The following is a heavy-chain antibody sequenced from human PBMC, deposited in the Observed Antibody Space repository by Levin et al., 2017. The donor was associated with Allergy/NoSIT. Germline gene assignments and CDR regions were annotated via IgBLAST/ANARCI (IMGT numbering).Heavy chain of an antibody. Sequence: GGSLRLSCSVSGFTFSSYAMHWVRQAPGKGLEYVSGISPNGGSTSYADSVKGTFTISRDNSRNTLYLQMSSLRAADTAVYYCVNSRPMGGSSRWDLHNWGQGTMVTVSS. CDR3: VNSRPMGGSSRWDLHN. CDR2: ISPNGGST. J-gene: IGHJ3*02. V-gene: IGHV3-64D*06. CDR1: GFTFSSYA. D-gene: IGHD1-26*01.